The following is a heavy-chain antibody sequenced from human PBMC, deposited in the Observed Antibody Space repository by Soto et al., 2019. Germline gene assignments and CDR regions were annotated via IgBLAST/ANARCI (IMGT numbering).Heavy chain of an antibody. CDR1: GFTFRSYG. V-gene: IGHV3-23*01. D-gene: IGHD6-19*01. CDR3: VKDRAFRTVAGTDH. J-gene: IGHJ4*02. CDR2: IIGSGDST. Sequence: EVLLLESGGGLVQPGGSLRLSCVTSGFTFRSYGMNWVRQAPGGGLEWVANIIGSGDSTSYADSVKGRFTISRDNSQNTLFLQMDRLRVDDTATYYCVKDRAFRTVAGTDHWGQGAFVTVSS.